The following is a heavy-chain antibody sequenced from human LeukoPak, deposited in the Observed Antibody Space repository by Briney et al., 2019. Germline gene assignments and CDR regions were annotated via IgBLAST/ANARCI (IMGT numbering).Heavy chain of an antibody. J-gene: IGHJ4*02. CDR1: GFTFSSYA. V-gene: IGHV3-30-3*01. CDR3: AGSGSYRFDY. CDR2: ISYDGSNK. Sequence: GGSLRLSCAASGFTFSSYAMHWVRQAPGKGLEWVAVISYDGSNKYYADSVKGRFTISRDNSKNTLYLQMNSLRAEDTAVYYCAGSGSYRFDYWGQGTLVTVSS. D-gene: IGHD1-26*01.